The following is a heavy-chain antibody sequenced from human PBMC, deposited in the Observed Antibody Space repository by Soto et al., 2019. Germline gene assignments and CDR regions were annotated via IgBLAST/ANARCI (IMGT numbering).Heavy chain of an antibody. CDR3: ARDPNWNYPSWFDP. J-gene: IGHJ5*02. CDR2: IWYDGSNK. Sequence: PGGSLRLSCAASGFTFSSYGMHWVRQAPGKGLEWVAVIWYDGSNKYYADSVKGRFTISRDNSKNTLYLQMNSLRAEDTAVYYCARDPNWNYPSWFDPWGQGTLVTVSS. CDR1: GFTFSSYG. D-gene: IGHD1-7*01. V-gene: IGHV3-33*01.